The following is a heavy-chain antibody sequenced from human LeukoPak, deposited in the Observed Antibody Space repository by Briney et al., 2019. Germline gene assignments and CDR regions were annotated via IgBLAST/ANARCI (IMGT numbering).Heavy chain of an antibody. CDR1: GFTFNTYT. D-gene: IGHD6-19*01. V-gene: IGHV3-21*01. J-gene: IGHJ4*02. CDR2: ISSGTSYI. CDR3: AKVRWDNSGWYYLDS. Sequence: GGSLRLSCAASGFTFNTYTMNWVRQAPGKGLEWVSSISSGTSYIYYADSVKGRFTISRDNAKNSLYLQMNSLRAEDTAVYYCAKVRWDNSGWYYLDSWGQGTLVTVSS.